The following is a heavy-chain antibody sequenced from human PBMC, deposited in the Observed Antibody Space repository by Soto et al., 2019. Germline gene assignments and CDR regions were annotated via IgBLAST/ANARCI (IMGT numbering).Heavy chain of an antibody. V-gene: IGHV4-4*02. Sequence: QVQLQESGPGLVKPSGTLSLTCVVSGASIFSDDWWTWVRQPPGQGLEWLGEIHHTGTTNYNSSLNSRVTISLDKINNQFSPRLNSVPAADTAIYYCANWGGIRFPRVLWGRGTLVTVSS. CDR2: IHHTGTT. CDR3: ANWGGIRFPRVL. J-gene: IGHJ1*01. CDR1: GASIFSDDW. D-gene: IGHD3-16*01.